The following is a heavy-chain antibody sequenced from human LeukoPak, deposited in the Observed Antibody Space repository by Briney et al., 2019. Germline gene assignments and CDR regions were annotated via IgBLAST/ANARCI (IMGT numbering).Heavy chain of an antibody. V-gene: IGHV1-69*13. CDR1: GGTFSSYA. D-gene: IGHD6-19*01. Sequence: SVKVSCKASGGTFSSYAISWVRQAPGQGLEWMGGIIPIFGTANYAQKFQGRVTITADESTSTAYMEPSSLRSEDTAVYYCARDKGPDAAGPFDYWGQGTLVTVSS. CDR3: ARDKGPDAAGPFDY. CDR2: IIPIFGTA. J-gene: IGHJ4*02.